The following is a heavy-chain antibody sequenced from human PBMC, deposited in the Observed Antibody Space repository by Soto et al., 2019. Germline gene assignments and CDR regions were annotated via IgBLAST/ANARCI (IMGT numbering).Heavy chain of an antibody. Sequence: EVQLVESGGGLVQPGGSLRLSCAASGFTFSSYEMNWVRQAPGKGLEWVSYISSSGSTIYYADSVEGRFTISRDNAKNSLYLQMNSLRADDTAVYYCAREGCSSTSCYGYYYYGMDVWVQVTTVTVSS. D-gene: IGHD2-2*01. J-gene: IGHJ6*02. CDR1: GFTFSSYE. CDR3: AREGCSSTSCYGYYYYGMDV. CDR2: ISSSGSTI. V-gene: IGHV3-48*03.